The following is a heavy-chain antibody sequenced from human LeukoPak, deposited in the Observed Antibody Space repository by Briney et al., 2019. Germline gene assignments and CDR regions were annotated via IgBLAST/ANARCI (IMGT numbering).Heavy chain of an antibody. D-gene: IGHD2-21*02. J-gene: IGHJ4*02. V-gene: IGHV4-39*01. CDR1: GGSIRSTSHY. CDR2: IYYNGAT. Sequence: SGTLSLTCTVSGGSIRSTSHYWGWVRQPPGKGLEWIGSIYYNGATYYNPSLKSRVTISVDTSKNQFSLKLTSVTAADTALYYCARHMGYQGDFDYFDSWGQGTLVTVST. CDR3: ARHMGYQGDFDYFDS.